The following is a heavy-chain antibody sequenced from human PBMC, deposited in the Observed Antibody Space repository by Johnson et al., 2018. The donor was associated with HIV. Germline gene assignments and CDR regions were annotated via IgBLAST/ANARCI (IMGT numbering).Heavy chain of an antibody. D-gene: IGHD1-26*01. Sequence: VQLVESGGGLIQPGGSLRLSCAASGFTVYSNYMNWVRQAPGKGLEWVSGISWNSGSIGYADSVKGRFTISRDNAKNSLYLQMNSLRAEDTALYYCAKGLGWELLTHDAFDIWGQGTMVTVSS. V-gene: IGHV3-9*01. CDR1: GFTVYSNY. CDR2: ISWNSGSI. J-gene: IGHJ3*02. CDR3: AKGLGWELLTHDAFDI.